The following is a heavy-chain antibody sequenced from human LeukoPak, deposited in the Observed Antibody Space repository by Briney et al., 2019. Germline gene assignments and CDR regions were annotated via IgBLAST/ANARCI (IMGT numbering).Heavy chain of an antibody. CDR1: GFTVSSNY. J-gene: IGHJ4*02. CDR3: ARSGEAGTFDY. CDR2: IYSGGNT. V-gene: IGHV3-66*01. Sequence: GGSLRLSCAASGFTVSSNYMNWVRQAPGKGLEWVSVIYSGGNTYYADSVKGRFTISRDNSKNTLYLQMNSLRAEDTAVYYCARSGEAGTFDYWGQGTLVTVSS. D-gene: IGHD6-13*01.